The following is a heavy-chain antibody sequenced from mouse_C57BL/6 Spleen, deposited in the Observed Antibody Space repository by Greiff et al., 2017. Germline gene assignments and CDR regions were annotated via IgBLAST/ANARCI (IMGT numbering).Heavy chain of an antibody. CDR1: GFNIKDDY. Sequence: VQLQQSGAELVRPGASVKLSCTASGFNIKDDYMHWVKQRPEQGLEWIGWIDPENGDTEYASQFQGKATITADTSSNTAYLQLRSLTTEDTAVYYCTTRPTAQAYYFDYWGQGTTLTVSS. J-gene: IGHJ2*01. D-gene: IGHD3-2*02. CDR2: IDPENGDT. V-gene: IGHV14-4*01. CDR3: TTRPTAQAYYFDY.